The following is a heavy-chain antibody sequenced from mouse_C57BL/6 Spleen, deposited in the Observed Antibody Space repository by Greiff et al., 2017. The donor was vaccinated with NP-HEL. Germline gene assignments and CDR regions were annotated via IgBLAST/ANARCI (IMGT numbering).Heavy chain of an antibody. J-gene: IGHJ4*01. Sequence: VQLQQPGAELVKPGASVKLSCKASGYTFTSYWMQWVKQRPGQGLEWIGEIDPSDSYTNYNQKFKGKATLTVDTSSSTAYMQLSSLTSEDSAVYYCARYGVVAHYYAMDYWGQGTSVTVSS. D-gene: IGHD1-1*01. CDR1: GYTFTSYW. CDR2: IDPSDSYT. V-gene: IGHV1-50*01. CDR3: ARYGVVAHYYAMDY.